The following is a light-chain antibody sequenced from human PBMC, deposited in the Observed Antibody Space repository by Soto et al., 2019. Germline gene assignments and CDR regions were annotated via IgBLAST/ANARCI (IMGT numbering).Light chain of an antibody. J-gene: IGKJ1*01. V-gene: IGKV1-5*01. CDR1: QSISSW. CDR2: DAS. CDR3: QQYNSYSPRT. Sequence: DIQMTQSPSTLSASVGDRVTITCRASQSISSWLAWYQQKPGKAPKLLIYDASSLESGVPSRFSGSGSGTEFTLTVSGLQPDYFATYYCQQYNSYSPRTFGQGTKVEIQ.